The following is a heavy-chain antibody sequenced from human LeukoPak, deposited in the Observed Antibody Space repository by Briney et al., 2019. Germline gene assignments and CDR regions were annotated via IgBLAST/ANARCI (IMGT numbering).Heavy chain of an antibody. CDR3: ARGMLSSAGYHWYYYMDV. CDR2: IDDDGTDT. V-gene: IGHV3-74*01. CDR1: GFTPGNYW. J-gene: IGHJ6*03. Sequence: PGGSLRLSCVASGFTPGNYWMHWVRQAPGKGPEWVSRIDDDGTDTHYAVSVKGRFTISRDNAKNTLYLQMNSLRGEDTAVYYCARGMLSSAGYHWYYYMDVWGKGAMVTVSS. D-gene: IGHD3-3*01.